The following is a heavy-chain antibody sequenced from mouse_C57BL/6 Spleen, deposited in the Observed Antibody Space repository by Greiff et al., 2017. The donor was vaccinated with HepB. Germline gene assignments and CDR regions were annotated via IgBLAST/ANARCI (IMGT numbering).Heavy chain of an antibody. V-gene: IGHV1-52*01. CDR3: AREGITGVAMDY. D-gene: IGHD4-1*01. CDR1: GYTFTSYW. CDR2: IDPSDSET. Sequence: QVQLKQPGAELVRPGSSVKLSCKASGYTFTSYWMHWVKQRPIQGLEWIGNIDPSDSETHYNQKFKDKATLTVDKSSSTAYMQLSSLTSEDSAVYYCAREGITGVAMDYWGQGTSVTVSS. J-gene: IGHJ4*01.